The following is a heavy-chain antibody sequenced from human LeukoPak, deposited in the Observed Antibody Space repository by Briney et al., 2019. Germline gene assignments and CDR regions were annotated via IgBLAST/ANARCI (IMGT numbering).Heavy chain of an antibody. V-gene: IGHV3-7*01. CDR2: IKQDGILK. CDR3: ARLGGETTRFDL. Sequence: GGSLRLSCAASGFTFRNYWMSWVRQAPGRGLDWVATIKQDGILKHYVDSVKGRLTISRDNAADSLYLQMDSLRVEDTAVYYCARLGGETTRFDLWGQGALVTVSS. D-gene: IGHD3-16*01. J-gene: IGHJ5*02. CDR1: GFTFRNYW.